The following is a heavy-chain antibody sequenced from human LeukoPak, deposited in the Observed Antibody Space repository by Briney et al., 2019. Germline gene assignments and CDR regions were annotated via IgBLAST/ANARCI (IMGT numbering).Heavy chain of an antibody. Sequence: SVKVSCKASGYTFTSYGISWVRQAPGQGLEWMGWINPNSGGTNYAQKFQGRVTMTRDTSISTAYMELSRLRSDDTAVYYCARSQYYYDSSGYRRYYFDYWGQGTLVTVSS. CDR1: GYTFTSYG. V-gene: IGHV1-2*02. CDR2: INPNSGGT. J-gene: IGHJ4*02. CDR3: ARSQYYYDSSGYRRYYFDY. D-gene: IGHD3-22*01.